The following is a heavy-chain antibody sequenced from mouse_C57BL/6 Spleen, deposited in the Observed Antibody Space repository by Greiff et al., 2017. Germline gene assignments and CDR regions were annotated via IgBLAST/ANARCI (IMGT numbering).Heavy chain of an antibody. Sequence: VQLQQSGPELVKPGASVKISCKASGYAFSSSWMNWVKQRPGKGLEWIGRIYPGDGDTNYNGKFKGKATLTADKSSSTAYMQLSSLTSEDSAVYFWARSCVTTVVDPAWFAYWGQGTLVTVSA. J-gene: IGHJ3*01. CDR3: ARSCVTTVVDPAWFAY. V-gene: IGHV1-82*01. CDR2: IYPGDGDT. CDR1: GYAFSSSW. D-gene: IGHD1-1*01.